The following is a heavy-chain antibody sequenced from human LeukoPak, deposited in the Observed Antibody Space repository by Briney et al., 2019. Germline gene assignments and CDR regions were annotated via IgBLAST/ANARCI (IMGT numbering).Heavy chain of an antibody. Sequence: GGSLRLSCAASGFTFSSHGMHWVRQAPGKGLELVAVISYDGSNKYYADSVKGRFTISRDNSKNTLYLQMNSLRAEDTAVYYCAKAATASQRGYFDYWGQGTLVTVSS. CDR2: ISYDGSNK. CDR1: GFTFSSHG. CDR3: AKAATASQRGYFDY. J-gene: IGHJ4*02. V-gene: IGHV3-30*18. D-gene: IGHD5-18*01.